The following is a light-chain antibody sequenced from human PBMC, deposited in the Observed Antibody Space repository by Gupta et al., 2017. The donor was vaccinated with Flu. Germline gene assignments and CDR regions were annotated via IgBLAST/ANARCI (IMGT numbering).Light chain of an antibody. V-gene: IGKV1-5*03. CDR2: QAS. CDR3: QQYSSYSPYT. J-gene: IGKJ2*01. CDR1: QSINSW. Sequence: STLSASVGDRVTITCRASQSINSWLAWYQQKPGKAPKLLIYQASTLETGVPSRFSGSGSGTEFTLTISCRQPDDFAVYYCQQYSSYSPYTFGQGTKVEIK.